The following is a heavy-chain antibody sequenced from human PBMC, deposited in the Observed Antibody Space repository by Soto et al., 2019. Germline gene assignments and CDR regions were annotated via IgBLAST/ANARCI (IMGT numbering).Heavy chain of an antibody. Sequence: DVQLLESGGGLVQPGGSLTLSCAASRFTFSDFAMSWVRQAPGKVLEWVSSIGGGGTDTYYADSVKGLFTISRDNSKNTMYLQMDSLRDEDTAVYYCAKDAVPYNGEWDWFASWGQGTLVIVSS. V-gene: IGHV3-23*01. CDR1: RFTFSDFA. D-gene: IGHD3-10*01. J-gene: IGHJ5*01. CDR2: IGGGGTDT. CDR3: AKDAVPYNGEWDWFAS.